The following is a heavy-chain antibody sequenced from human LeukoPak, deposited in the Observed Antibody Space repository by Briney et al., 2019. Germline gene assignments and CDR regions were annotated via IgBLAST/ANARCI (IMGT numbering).Heavy chain of an antibody. CDR2: IYYSGST. Sequence: PSQTLSLTCTVSGDSISSGSYYWSWIRQPPGKGLEWIGYIYYSGSTNYNPSLKSRVTISVDTSKNQFSLKLSSVTAADTAVYYCARSFHSSSWYAYYYYYMDVWGKGTTVTVSS. D-gene: IGHD6-13*01. CDR1: GDSISSGSYY. V-gene: IGHV4-61*01. J-gene: IGHJ6*03. CDR3: ARSFHSSSWYAYYYYYMDV.